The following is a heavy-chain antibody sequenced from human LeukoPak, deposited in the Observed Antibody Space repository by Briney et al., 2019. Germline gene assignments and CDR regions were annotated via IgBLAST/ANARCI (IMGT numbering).Heavy chain of an antibody. V-gene: IGHV4-59*08. CDR2: IYYSGST. J-gene: IGHJ4*02. CDR1: GGSISSYY. CDR3: ARSGTAVAAPSFDY. Sequence: SETLSLTCTVSGGSISSYYWSWIRQPPGKGLEWIGYIYYSGSTNYNPSLKSRVTISVDTSKNQLSLKLSSVTAADTAVYYCARSGTAVAAPSFDYWGQGTLVTVSS. D-gene: IGHD6-19*01.